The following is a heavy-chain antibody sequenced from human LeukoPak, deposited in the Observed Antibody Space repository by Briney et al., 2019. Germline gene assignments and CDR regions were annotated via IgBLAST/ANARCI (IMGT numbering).Heavy chain of an antibody. D-gene: IGHD3-3*01. CDR1: GYTFTSYG. J-gene: IGHJ4*02. CDR2: ISAYNGNT. Sequence: GASVKVSCKASGYTFTSYGISWGRQAPGQGLEWMGWISAYNGNTNYAQKLQGRVTMTTDTSTSTAYMELRSLRSDDTAVYYCARSMGLRFLEWLTVDYWGQGTLVTVSS. CDR3: ARSMGLRFLEWLTVDY. V-gene: IGHV1-18*01.